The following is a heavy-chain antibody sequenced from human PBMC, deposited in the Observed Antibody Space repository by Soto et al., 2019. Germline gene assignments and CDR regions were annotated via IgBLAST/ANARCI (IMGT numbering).Heavy chain of an antibody. Sequence: QVQLVESGGGLVKPGGSLRLSCAASGFTFSDYYMSWIRQAPGKGLEWVSYISSSSSYTNYADSVKGRFTISRDNAKNSLYLQMNSLRAEDTAVYYCARRSSGWYTYDYWGQGTLVTVSS. CDR3: ARRSSGWYTYDY. CDR1: GFTFSDYY. J-gene: IGHJ4*02. D-gene: IGHD6-19*01. CDR2: ISSSSSYT. V-gene: IGHV3-11*05.